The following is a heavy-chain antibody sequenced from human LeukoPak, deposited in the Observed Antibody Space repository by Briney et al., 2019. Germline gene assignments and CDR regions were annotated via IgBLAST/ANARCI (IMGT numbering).Heavy chain of an antibody. Sequence: SETLSLTCTVSGVSISSGRYYWTWIRQAAGKGLEWIGRSYTSGSTTYNPSLKRRITISVDTSKNQFSLKVSSVTAADKAVYYCARAIVVTNWFDPGGQGTLVTVSS. CDR2: SYTSGST. CDR1: GVSISSGRYY. V-gene: IGHV4-61*02. D-gene: IGHD5-12*01. CDR3: ARAIVVTNWFDP. J-gene: IGHJ5*02.